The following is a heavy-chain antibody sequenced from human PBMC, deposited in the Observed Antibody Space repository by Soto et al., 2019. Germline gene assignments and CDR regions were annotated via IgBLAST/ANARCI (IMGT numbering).Heavy chain of an antibody. J-gene: IGHJ6*02. CDR1: GGTFSSYA. CDR2: IIPIFGTA. D-gene: IGHD3-9*01. CDR3: AFEGPGYYGMDV. Sequence: SVKVSCKASGGTFSSYAISWVRQAPGQGLEWMGGIIPIFGTANYAQKFQGRVTITADESTSTAYMELSSLRSEDTAVYYCAFEGPGYYGMDVWGQGTTVTVSS. V-gene: IGHV1-69*13.